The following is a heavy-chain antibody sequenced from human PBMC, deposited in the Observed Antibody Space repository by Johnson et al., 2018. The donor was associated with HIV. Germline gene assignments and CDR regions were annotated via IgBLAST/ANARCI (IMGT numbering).Heavy chain of an antibody. CDR2: ISYDGSYK. J-gene: IGHJ3*02. Sequence: QVQLVESGGGLVQPGGSLRLSCAASRFTFSSYWMHWVRQAPGKGLEWVAVISYDGSYKYYADSVKGRFTISRDTAKNTLYLQMNSLRAEDTAAFYCVRERQSGTMQLWLRVNDAFDIWGQGTMVTVSS. D-gene: IGHD5-18*01. V-gene: IGHV3-30*03. CDR3: VRERQSGTMQLWLRVNDAFDI. CDR1: RFTFSSYW.